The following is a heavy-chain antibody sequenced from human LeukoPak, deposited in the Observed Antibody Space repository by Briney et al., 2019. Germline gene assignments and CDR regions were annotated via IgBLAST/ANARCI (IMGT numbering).Heavy chain of an antibody. V-gene: IGHV1-18*01. CDR1: GYTFTSYG. D-gene: IGHD6-6*01. J-gene: IGHJ6*03. Sequence: ASVKVSCKASGYTFTSYGISWVRQAPGQGLEWMGWISAYNGNTNYAQKLQGRVTMTTDTSTGTAYMELRSLRPDDTAVYYCARVAAARPPYYYYYMDVWGKGTTVTVSS. CDR3: ARVAAARPPYYYYYMDV. CDR2: ISAYNGNT.